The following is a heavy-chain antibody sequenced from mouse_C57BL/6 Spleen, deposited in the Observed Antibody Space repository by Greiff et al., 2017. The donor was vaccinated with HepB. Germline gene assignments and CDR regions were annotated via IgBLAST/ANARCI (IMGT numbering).Heavy chain of an antibody. V-gene: IGHV1-75*01. Sequence: QVQLQQSGPELVKPGASVKISCKASGYTFTDYYINWVKQRPGQGLEWIGWIFPGSGSTYYNEKFKGKATLTVDKASSTAYMLLSSLTSEDSAVYFCARSGSYYGSSYGFAYWGQGTLVTVSA. CDR2: IFPGSGST. J-gene: IGHJ3*01. D-gene: IGHD1-1*01. CDR3: ARSGSYYGSSYGFAY. CDR1: GYTFTDYY.